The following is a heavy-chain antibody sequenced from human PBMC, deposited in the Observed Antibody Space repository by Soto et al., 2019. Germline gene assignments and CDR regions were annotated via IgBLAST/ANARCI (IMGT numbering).Heavy chain of an antibody. V-gene: IGHV3-48*02. Sequence: GGSLRLSCEASGFTLSSYSMNWARQAPGQGLEWVSYISSSSSTIYYADSVKGRFTISRDNAKNSLYLQMNSLRDEDTAVYYCARVPADLVAILYIYLQDGREQIYHKDVWSQGTTDT. D-gene: IGHD5-12*01. J-gene: IGHJ6*02. CDR1: GFTLSSYS. CDR2: ISSSSSTI. CDR3: ARVPADLVAILYIYLQDGREQIYHKDV.